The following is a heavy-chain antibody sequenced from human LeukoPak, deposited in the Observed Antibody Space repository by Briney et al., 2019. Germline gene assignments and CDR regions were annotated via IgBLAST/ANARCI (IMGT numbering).Heavy chain of an antibody. V-gene: IGHV1-18*01. CDR3: ARAGNILTGYYLGNWFDP. D-gene: IGHD3-9*01. Sequence: ASVKVSCKASGYTFTSYGISWVRQAPGQGLEWMGWISAYNGNTNYAQKLQGRVTMITDTSTSTAYMELRSLRSDDTAVYYCARAGNILTGYYLGNWFDPWGQGTLVTVSS. CDR2: ISAYNGNT. CDR1: GYTFTSYG. J-gene: IGHJ5*02.